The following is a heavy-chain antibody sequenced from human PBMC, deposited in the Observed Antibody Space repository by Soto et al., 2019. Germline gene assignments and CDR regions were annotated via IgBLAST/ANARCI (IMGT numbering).Heavy chain of an antibody. CDR1: GSAFRTHG. D-gene: IGHD2-15*01. Sequence: LRLSCAASGSAFRTHGMHWVRQAPGKGLEWVAVIWGDGSKKYYADSVKGRFTISKDNSKNTLFLQMNTLRAEDTAVYYCARGAVVAGDFVDWGHGTLVTVSS. V-gene: IGHV3-33*01. CDR2: IWGDGSKK. J-gene: IGHJ4*01. CDR3: ARGAVVAGDFVD.